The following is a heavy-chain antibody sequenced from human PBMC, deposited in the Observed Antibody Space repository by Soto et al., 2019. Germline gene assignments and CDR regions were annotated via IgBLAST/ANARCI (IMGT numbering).Heavy chain of an antibody. CDR2: IYYSGST. J-gene: IGHJ4*02. Sequence: SETLSLTCTVSGGSISSSSYYWGWIRQPPGKGLEWIGSIYYSGSTYYNPSLKSRVTISVDTSKNQFSLKLSSVTAADTAVYYCARHQLSYYDYGDYVFPPEFDYWGQGTLVTVSS. CDR1: GGSISSSSYY. CDR3: ARHQLSYYDYGDYVFPPEFDY. D-gene: IGHD4-17*01. V-gene: IGHV4-39*01.